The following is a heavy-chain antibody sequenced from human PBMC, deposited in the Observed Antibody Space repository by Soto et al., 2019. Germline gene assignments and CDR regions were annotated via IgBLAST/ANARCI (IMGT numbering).Heavy chain of an antibody. Sequence: GGSLRLSCAASGFTFSNFAMSWVRQAPGKGLEWVSVISSSGGTTYYADSVKGRFTISRDNSKNTVYLQMHSLRAEDTAVYYCAKNMVRILRIMDVRGKVNAFPVPS. CDR3: AKNMVRILRIMDV. J-gene: IGHJ6*04. CDR2: ISSSGGTT. CDR1: GFTFSNFA. V-gene: IGHV3-23*01. D-gene: IGHD3-9*01.